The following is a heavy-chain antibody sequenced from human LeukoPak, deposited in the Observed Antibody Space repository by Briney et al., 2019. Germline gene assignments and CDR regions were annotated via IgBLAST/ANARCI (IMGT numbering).Heavy chain of an antibody. CDR1: GGSISTFY. CDR3: ARRVATTGRYYFDY. J-gene: IGHJ4*02. V-gene: IGHV4-59*08. D-gene: IGHD1-1*01. Sequence: PSETLSLTCTVSGGSISTFYWTWIRQPPGKGLEWIECVYYSGSTKYNPSLESRVTISVDASKNQFSLKLSSVTAADTAVYYCARRVATTGRYYFDYWGPGALVTVS. CDR2: VYYSGST.